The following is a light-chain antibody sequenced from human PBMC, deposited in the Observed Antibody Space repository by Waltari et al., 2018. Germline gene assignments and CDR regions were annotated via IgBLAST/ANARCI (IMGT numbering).Light chain of an antibody. CDR3: QQYFSTPYT. CDR2: WAS. J-gene: IGKJ2*01. Sequence: DIVMTQSPDPLAVSLGDRATITCNSSQSVLSSSNNKNYLAWYQQQPGQPPKLLIYWASTRESGVPDRFSGSGSGTDFTLTISSLQAEDVAVYYCQQYFSTPYTFGQGTKVEIK. CDR1: QSVLSSSNNKNY. V-gene: IGKV4-1*01.